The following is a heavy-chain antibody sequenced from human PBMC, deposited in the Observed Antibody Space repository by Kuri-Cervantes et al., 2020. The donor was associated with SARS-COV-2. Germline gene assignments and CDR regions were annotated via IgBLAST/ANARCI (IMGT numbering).Heavy chain of an antibody. CDR2: VNHRGST. D-gene: IGHD1-26*01. J-gene: IGHJ4*02. CDR3: ARHRGGSYNGGGYYFDY. CDR1: GVSFSGYY. V-gene: IGHV4-34*01. Sequence: SETLSLTCAFYGVSFSGYYWNWTRQSPGKGLEWIVEVNHRGSTNYNPSLGDRLTISVDTSKNQFSLKLSSVTAADTAFYYCARHRGGSYNGGGYYFDYWGQGTLVTVSS.